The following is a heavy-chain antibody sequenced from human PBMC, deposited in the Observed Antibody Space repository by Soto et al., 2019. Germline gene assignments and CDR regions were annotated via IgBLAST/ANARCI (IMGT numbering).Heavy chain of an antibody. Sequence: EVQLVESGGGSVQPGGSLRLSCVASGITFTNYWMQWVRQVPGKGLVLVARVDSDGRGTSYADSLKGRFTISRANATNTLSLQMNSLRVEATAMYYFGTVCEHWGEAIPVTVSS. J-gene: IGHJ4*02. V-gene: IGHV3-74*01. CDR1: GITFTNYW. CDR2: VDSDGRGT. CDR3: GTVCEH.